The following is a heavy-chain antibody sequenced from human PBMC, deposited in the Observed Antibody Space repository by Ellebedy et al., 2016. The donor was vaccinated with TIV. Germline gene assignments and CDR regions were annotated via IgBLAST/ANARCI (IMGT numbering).Heavy chain of an antibody. J-gene: IGHJ4*02. Sequence: MPGGSLRLSCAVYGGSFIGYYWTWVRQTPGKGLQWIGEINHSGGANYSPSLKSRATVSLDMSKNQFSLKLNSVTAADTAVYYCTRGSEYCVGGRCFDYWGQGIMVTVSS. CDR1: GGSFIGYY. CDR3: TRGSEYCVGGRCFDY. D-gene: IGHD2-15*01. V-gene: IGHV4-34*01. CDR2: INHSGGA.